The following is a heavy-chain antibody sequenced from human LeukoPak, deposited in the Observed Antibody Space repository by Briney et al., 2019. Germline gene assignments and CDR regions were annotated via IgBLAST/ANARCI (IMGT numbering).Heavy chain of an antibody. D-gene: IGHD1-14*01. J-gene: IGHJ4*02. CDR2: ISSSSSYI. CDR1: GFTFSSYS. Sequence: GGSLRLSCAASGFTFSSYSMNWVRQAPGKGLEWVSSISSSSSYIYYADSVKGRFTISRDNAKDSLYLQMNSLRAEDTAVYYCARRRDSNRVFDYWGQGTLVTVSS. CDR3: ARRRDSNRVFDY. V-gene: IGHV3-21*01.